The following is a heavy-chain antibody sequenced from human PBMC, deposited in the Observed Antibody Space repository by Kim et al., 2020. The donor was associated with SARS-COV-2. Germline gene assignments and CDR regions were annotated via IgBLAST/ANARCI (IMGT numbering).Heavy chain of an antibody. D-gene: IGHD4-17*01. Sequence: SPNYTPSLKSRITISVDTSKNQFSLKLSSVPAADTAVYYCARENDYGFDIWGQGTMVTVSS. CDR2: SP. CDR3: ARENDYGFDI. V-gene: IGHV4-59*01. J-gene: IGHJ3*02.